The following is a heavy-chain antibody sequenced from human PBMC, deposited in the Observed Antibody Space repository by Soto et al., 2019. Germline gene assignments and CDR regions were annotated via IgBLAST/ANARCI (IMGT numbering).Heavy chain of an antibody. CDR2: ISGSGGST. CDR1: GFTFSSYA. V-gene: IGHV3-23*01. Sequence: EVQLLESGGGVVQPGGSLRLSCAASGFTFSSYAMSWVRQAPGKRLEWVSAISGSGGSTYYADSVKGRFTISRDNSKNTLYLQMNSLRAEDTAVYYCAKATRLTYYYYYMDVWGKGTTVTVSS. CDR3: AKATRLTYYYYYMDV. D-gene: IGHD1-1*01. J-gene: IGHJ6*03.